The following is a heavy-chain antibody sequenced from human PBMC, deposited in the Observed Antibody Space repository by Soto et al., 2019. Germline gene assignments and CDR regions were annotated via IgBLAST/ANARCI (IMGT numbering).Heavy chain of an antibody. V-gene: IGHV3-21*01. CDR1: GFTFSSYS. J-gene: IGHJ3*01. CDR3: ARSPVGDAFNV. CDR2: ISSGSDYI. Sequence: EVQLVESGGGLVKPGGSLRLSCAASGFTFSSYSMNWVRQAPGKGLEWVSSISSGSDYIFYADSVKGRFTISIDNAKNSLFLQMNSLTAEDTAVYYCARSPVGDAFNVWGQGTVVTVSS.